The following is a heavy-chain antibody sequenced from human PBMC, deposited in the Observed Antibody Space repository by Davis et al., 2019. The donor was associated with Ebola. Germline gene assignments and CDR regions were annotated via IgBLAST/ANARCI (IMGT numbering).Heavy chain of an antibody. CDR2: ISGSGGNT. J-gene: IGHJ5*02. V-gene: IGHV3-23*01. Sequence: GESLKISCAASGFTFSSYAMNWVRQAPGKGLEWVSDISGSGGNTYYADSVKGRFTISRDNSKNTLYLQMNSLRAEDTAVYYCAKGRRTTVTTYGARDNWFDPWGQGTLVTVSS. D-gene: IGHD4-17*01. CDR3: AKGRRTTVTTYGARDNWFDP. CDR1: GFTFSSYA.